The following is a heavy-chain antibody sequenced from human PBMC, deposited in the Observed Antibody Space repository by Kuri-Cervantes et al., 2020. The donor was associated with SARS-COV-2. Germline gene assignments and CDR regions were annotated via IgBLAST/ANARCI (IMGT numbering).Heavy chain of an antibody. CDR2: ISSSSTI. CDR3: ARDSPDYYYYMDV. CDR1: GFTFSNYG. Sequence: GESLKISCAASGFTFSNYGMHWVRQAPGKGLEWVSSISSSSTIYYADSVKGRFTISRDNAKNSLYLQMNSLRAEDTAVYYCARDSPDYYYYMDVWGKGTTVTVSS. J-gene: IGHJ6*03. V-gene: IGHV3-69-1*02.